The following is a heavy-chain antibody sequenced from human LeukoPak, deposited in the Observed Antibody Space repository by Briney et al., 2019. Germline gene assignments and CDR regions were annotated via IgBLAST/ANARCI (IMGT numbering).Heavy chain of an antibody. CDR3: ARHTKIVGATLRWFDP. Sequence: WASVKVSCKASGYTFTSYGISWVRQAPGQGLEWMGWISAYNGNTNYAQKLQGRVTMTTDTSTSTAYMELRSLRSDDTAVYYCARHTKIVGATLRWFDPWGQGTLVTVSS. J-gene: IGHJ5*02. CDR1: GYTFTSYG. D-gene: IGHD1-26*01. CDR2: ISAYNGNT. V-gene: IGHV1-18*01.